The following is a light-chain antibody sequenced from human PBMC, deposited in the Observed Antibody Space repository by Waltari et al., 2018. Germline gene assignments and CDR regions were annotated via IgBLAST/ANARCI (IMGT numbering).Light chain of an antibody. CDR1: QSLSSNNKNY. CDR3: QQYYSKT. V-gene: IGKV4-1*01. Sequence: IVLTQSPDSLAVSLGDRATIHCESRQSLSSNNKNYLAWYQQRPGQPPRLLISWASTRQSGVPDRFIGSGFGTDFTLTISSLQADDVAVYFCQQYYSKTFGQGTKVEIK. CDR2: WAS. J-gene: IGKJ1*01.